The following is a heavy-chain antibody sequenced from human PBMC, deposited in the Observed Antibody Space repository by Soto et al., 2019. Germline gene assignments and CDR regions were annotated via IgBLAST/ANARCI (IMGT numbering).Heavy chain of an antibody. CDR3: AGSSWNDP. CDR1: GFTFSTYA. Sequence: EVQLLESGGGLVQPGGSLRLSCAASGFTFSTYAMSWVRQAPGKGLEWVSTISSSGGSTYYADSVKGRFTISRDTSKNTLYLQMSSLRAEDTAVYYCAGSSWNDPWGQGTLVTVSS. D-gene: IGHD6-13*01. V-gene: IGHV3-23*01. J-gene: IGHJ5*02. CDR2: ISSSGGST.